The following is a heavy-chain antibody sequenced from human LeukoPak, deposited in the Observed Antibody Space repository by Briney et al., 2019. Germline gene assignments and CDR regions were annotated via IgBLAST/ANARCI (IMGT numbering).Heavy chain of an antibody. CDR1: GASISRYY. CDR2: IYYSGST. J-gene: IGHJ4*02. CDR3: VRANYFDY. Sequence: SETLSLTCPVSGASISRYYWSWIRLPPGKGLEWVGYIYYSGSTNYNPSLKSRVTISVDTSKNQFSLKLSSVTAADTAVYYCVRANYFDYWGQGTLVTVSS. V-gene: IGHV4-59*01.